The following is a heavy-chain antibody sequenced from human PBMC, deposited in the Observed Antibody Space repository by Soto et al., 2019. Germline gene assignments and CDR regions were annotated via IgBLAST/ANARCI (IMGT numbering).Heavy chain of an antibody. J-gene: IGHJ1*01. CDR3: VRGYCTTSPCSGDFQF. CDR2: IHPSGDT. D-gene: IGHD2-15*01. V-gene: IGHV1-46*01. CDR1: GYKFTIYF. Sequence: ASVKGSCKGSGYKFTIYFIHWVRQAPGQGLEWMGMIHPSGDTGYAQKFRGRVTMTIDTSTTTAYMELRNLTSEDTAVYFSVRGYCTTSPCSGDFQFWGQGTLVTVSS.